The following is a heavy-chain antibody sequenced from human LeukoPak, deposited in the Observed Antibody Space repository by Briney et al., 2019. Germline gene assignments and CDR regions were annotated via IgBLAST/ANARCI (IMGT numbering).Heavy chain of an antibody. CDR3: ARDHLWGSSDAFDI. J-gene: IGHJ3*02. Sequence: GASVKVSCKASGYTFTSYAMHWVRQAPGQRLEWMGWINAGNGNTKYSQKFQGRVTITRDTSTSTVYMELSSLRSEDTAVYYCARDHLWGSSDAFDIWGQGTMVTVSS. V-gene: IGHV1-3*01. CDR1: GYTFTSYA. D-gene: IGHD3-16*01. CDR2: INAGNGNT.